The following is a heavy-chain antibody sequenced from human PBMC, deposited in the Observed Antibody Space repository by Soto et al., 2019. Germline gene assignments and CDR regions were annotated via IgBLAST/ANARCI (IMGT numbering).Heavy chain of an antibody. V-gene: IGHV1-69*13. CDR3: AIDPPYCGGDCYSYPYY. D-gene: IGHD2-21*02. CDR2: IIPIFGTA. Sequence: SVNVSCKASGGTFSSYAISWVRQAPGQGLEWMGGIIPIFGTANYAQKFQGRVTITADESTSTAYMELSSLRSEDTAVYYCAIDPPYCGGDCYSYPYYWGQGTLVTVSS. CDR1: GGTFSSYA. J-gene: IGHJ4*02.